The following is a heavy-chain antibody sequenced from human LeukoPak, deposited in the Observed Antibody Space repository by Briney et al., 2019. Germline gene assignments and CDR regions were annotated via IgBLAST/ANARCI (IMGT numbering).Heavy chain of an antibody. CDR2: ISGSGDNT. Sequence: GGSLRLSCAASGFSFSSYAMSWVRQAPGKGLEWVSSISGSGDNTYYAESVKGRFTISRDNSKNTLFLQMNSLRAEHTAVFYCAKRSGYTPGWFFDLWRQGTVVTVS. J-gene: IGHJ4*02. CDR1: GFSFSSYA. D-gene: IGHD5-12*01. V-gene: IGHV3-23*01. CDR3: AKRSGYTPGWFFDL.